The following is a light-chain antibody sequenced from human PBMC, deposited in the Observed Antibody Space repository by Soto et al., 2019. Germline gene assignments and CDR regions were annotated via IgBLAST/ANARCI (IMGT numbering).Light chain of an antibody. J-gene: IGKJ1*01. Sequence: DIQMTQSPSTLSASVGDRVTITCRASQSISGWLAWYQQKPGKAPKLLIYDASSLQSGVPSRFSGSGSGTEFTLPISSLQPDDFATYYCQQYNSYWGTFGQGTKVEIK. CDR3: QQYNSYWGT. CDR2: DAS. CDR1: QSISGW. V-gene: IGKV1-5*01.